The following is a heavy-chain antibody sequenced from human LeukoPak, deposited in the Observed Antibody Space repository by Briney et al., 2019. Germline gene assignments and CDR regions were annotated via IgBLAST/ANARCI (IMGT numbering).Heavy chain of an antibody. CDR1: GGTFSSYA. CDR3: ARVSSYGRYYFDY. V-gene: IGHV1-69*05. D-gene: IGHD5-18*01. Sequence: SVKVSCKASGGTFSSYANSWVRQAPGQGLEWMGRIIPIFGTANYAQKFQGRVTITTDESTSTAYMELSSLRSEDTAVYYCARVSSYGRYYFDYWGQGTLVTVSS. J-gene: IGHJ4*02. CDR2: IIPIFGTA.